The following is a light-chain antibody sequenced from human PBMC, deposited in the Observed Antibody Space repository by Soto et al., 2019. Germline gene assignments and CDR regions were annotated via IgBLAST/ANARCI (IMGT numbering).Light chain of an antibody. J-gene: IGKJ1*01. Sequence: ELVMTQSPATLSVSPGERATLSCRASQSVSSNLAWYQQKPGQAPRLLIYGASTRATVIPARFSGSGSGTEVTLTISSLQSEDFAVYYCQQYNNWPRTFGQGTKVDIK. V-gene: IGKV3-15*01. CDR1: QSVSSN. CDR3: QQYNNWPRT. CDR2: GAS.